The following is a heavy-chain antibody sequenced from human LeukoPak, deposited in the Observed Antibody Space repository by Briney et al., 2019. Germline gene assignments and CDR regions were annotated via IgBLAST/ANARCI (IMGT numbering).Heavy chain of an antibody. J-gene: IGHJ6*03. CDR2: IYYSGST. CDR3: ARGKGEMATMLTYYYYYYMDV. V-gene: IGHV4-59*01. D-gene: IGHD5-24*01. CDR1: GGSISSYY. Sequence: PSETLSLTCTVSGGSISSYYWSWIRQPPGKGLEWIGYIYYSGSTNYNPSPKSRVTISVDTSKNQFSLKLSSVTAADTAVYYCARGKGEMATMLTYYYYYYMDVWGKGTTVTISS.